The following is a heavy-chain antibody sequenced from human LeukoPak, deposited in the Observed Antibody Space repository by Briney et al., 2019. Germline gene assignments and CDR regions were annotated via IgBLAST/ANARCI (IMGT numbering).Heavy chain of an antibody. V-gene: IGHV3-30*18. D-gene: IGHD6-19*01. J-gene: IGHJ4*02. CDR2: ISFDGSNK. CDR3: AKDEICAVAGLLDD. Sequence: PGGSLSPSCAASGFSFSSYGMYWVRQAPGKGLEGVAVISFDGSNKYYADSVRGRFTVSRDNSKDTLYLQMNSLRAEDTAVYYCAKDEICAVAGLLDDWGQGILVTVSS. CDR1: GFSFSSYG.